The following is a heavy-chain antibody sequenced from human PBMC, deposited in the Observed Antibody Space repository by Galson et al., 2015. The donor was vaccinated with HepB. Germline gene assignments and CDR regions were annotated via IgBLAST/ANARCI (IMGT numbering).Heavy chain of an antibody. CDR3: ARAIYYGQGGFDP. CDR2: ISGGSSNI. J-gene: IGHJ5*02. D-gene: IGHD3-10*01. Sequence: SLRLSCAASGFTFSSYSMNWVRQAPGKGLEWVSYISGGSSNIFYADSVKGRFTVSRDNSKNTLYLQMDSLRAEDTAVYYCARAIYYGQGGFDPWGQGTLVTVSS. V-gene: IGHV3-48*01. CDR1: GFTFSSYS.